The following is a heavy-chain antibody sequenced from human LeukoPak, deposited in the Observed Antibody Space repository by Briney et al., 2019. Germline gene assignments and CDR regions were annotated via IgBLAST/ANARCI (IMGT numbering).Heavy chain of an antibody. CDR1: GFTFTSYE. CDR3: TREDNWYFDL. Sequence: GGSLRLSCAASGFTFTSYEMSWVRQAPGKGLEWISYISSRGSTIYYADSVKGRFTISRDNAKNSLYLQMNSLRAEDTAVYYCTREDNWYFDLWGRGTLVTVSS. J-gene: IGHJ2*01. V-gene: IGHV3-48*03. CDR2: ISSRGSTI.